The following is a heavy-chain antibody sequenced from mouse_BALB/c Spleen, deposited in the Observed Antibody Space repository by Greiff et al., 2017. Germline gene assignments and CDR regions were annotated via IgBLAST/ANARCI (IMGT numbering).Heavy chain of an antibody. Sequence: EVQLQQSGPELVKPGASVKISCKASGYTFTDYNMHWVKQSHGKSLEWIGYIYPYNGGTGYNQKFKSKATLTVDNSSSTAYMELRSLTSEDSAVYYCARGTTAKGPFDYWGQGTTLTVSS. D-gene: IGHD1-2*01. CDR1: GYTFTDYN. J-gene: IGHJ2*01. CDR3: ARGTTAKGPFDY. CDR2: IYPYNGGT. V-gene: IGHV1S29*02.